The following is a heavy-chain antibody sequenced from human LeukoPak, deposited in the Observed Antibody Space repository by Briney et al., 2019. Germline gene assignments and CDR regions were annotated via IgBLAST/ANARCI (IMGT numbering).Heavy chain of an antibody. CDR1: GFTFSSYA. CDR2: ISGSGGST. D-gene: IGHD3-22*01. J-gene: IGHJ4*02. Sequence: GGSLRLSCAASGFTFSSYAMSWVRQAPGKGLEWVSAISGSGGSTYYADSVKGRFTISRDNSKNTLYLQMNSLRAEDTAVYYCAKGTNYYDSSGLIDYWGQGTLVTVPS. CDR3: AKGTNYYDSSGLIDY. V-gene: IGHV3-23*01.